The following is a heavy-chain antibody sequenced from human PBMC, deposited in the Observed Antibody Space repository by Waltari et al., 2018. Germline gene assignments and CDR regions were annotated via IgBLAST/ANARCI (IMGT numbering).Heavy chain of an antibody. CDR2: IIPIFGTA. D-gene: IGHD2-2*01. Sequence: QVQLVQSGAEVKKPGSSVKVSCKASGGTFSSYAISWVRQAPGQGLEWMGGIIPIFGTANDAQKLQGRGRITADESTSTAYMELSSLRSEDTAVYYCARNNIVVVPAAMENAFDIWGQGTMVTVSS. V-gene: IGHV1-69*01. CDR1: GGTFSSYA. CDR3: ARNNIVVVPAAMENAFDI. J-gene: IGHJ3*02.